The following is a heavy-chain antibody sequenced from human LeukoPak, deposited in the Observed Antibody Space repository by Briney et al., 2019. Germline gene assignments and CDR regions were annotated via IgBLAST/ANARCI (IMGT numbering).Heavy chain of an antibody. D-gene: IGHD6-19*01. V-gene: IGHV3-23*01. CDR3: AKVSGSSGWLSPDYYYYYGMDV. CDR2: ISGSGGST. J-gene: IGHJ6*02. CDR1: GFTFSSYA. Sequence: GGSLRLSCAASGFTFSSYAMSWVRQAPGKGLEWVSAISGSGGSTYYADSVKGRFTISRDNSKNTLYLQMNSLRAEDTAVYYCAKVSGSSGWLSPDYYYYYGMDVWGQGTTVTVSS.